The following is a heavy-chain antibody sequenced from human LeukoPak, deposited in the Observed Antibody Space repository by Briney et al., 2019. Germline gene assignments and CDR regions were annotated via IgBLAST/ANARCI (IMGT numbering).Heavy chain of an antibody. CDR2: INSNTGGT. V-gene: IGHV1-2*02. CDR1: GDIFTGSF. J-gene: IGHJ4*02. CDR3: ARADPVAY. Sequence: ASVKVSCKASGDIFTGSFIHWVRQAPGQGLEWMGWINSNTGGTKFAQKFQGRVTMTRDTSINTAYMELSSLTSDDTAVYYCARADPVAYWGQGTQVTVSS.